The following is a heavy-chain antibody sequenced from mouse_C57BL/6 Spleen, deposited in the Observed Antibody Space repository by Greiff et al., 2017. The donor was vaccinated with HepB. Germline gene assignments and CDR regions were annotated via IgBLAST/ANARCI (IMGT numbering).Heavy chain of an antibody. J-gene: IGHJ4*01. CDR1: GYTFTSYG. Sequence: VKVVESGAELARPGASVKLSCKASGYTFTSYGISWVKQRTGQGLEWIGEIYPRSGNTYYNEKFKGKATLTADKSSSTAYMELRSLTSEDSAVYFCARGHYDYDRAMDYWGQGTSVTVSS. CDR3: ARGHYDYDRAMDY. CDR2: IYPRSGNT. D-gene: IGHD2-4*01. V-gene: IGHV1-81*01.